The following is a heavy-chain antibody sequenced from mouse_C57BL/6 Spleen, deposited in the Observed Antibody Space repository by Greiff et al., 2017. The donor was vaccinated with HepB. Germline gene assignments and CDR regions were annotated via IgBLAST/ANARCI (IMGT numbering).Heavy chain of an antibody. J-gene: IGHJ2*01. CDR3: ARRGYEYYFDY. V-gene: IGHV3-6*01. D-gene: IGHD3-1*01. CDR1: GYSITSGYY. Sequence: ESGPGLVKPSQSLSLTCSVTGYSITSGYYWNWIRQFPGNKLEWMGYISYDGSNNYNPSLKNRISITRDTSKNQFFLKLNSVTTEDTATYYCARRGYEYYFDYWGQGTTLTVSS. CDR2: ISYDGSN.